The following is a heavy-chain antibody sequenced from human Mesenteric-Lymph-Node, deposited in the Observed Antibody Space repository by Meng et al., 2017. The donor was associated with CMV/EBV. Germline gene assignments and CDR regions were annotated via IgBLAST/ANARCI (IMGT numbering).Heavy chain of an antibody. CDR2: IIPILGIA. V-gene: IGHV1-69*10. CDR1: GGTFSSYA. J-gene: IGHJ4*02. D-gene: IGHD4-23*01. CDR3: ARFVDYGGNPGVFDY. Sequence: SVKVSCKASGGTFSSYAISWVRQAPGQGLEWMGGIIPILGIANYAQKFQGRVTITADKSTSTAYMELSSLRSEDTAVYYCARFVDYGGNPGVFDYWGQGTLVTVSS.